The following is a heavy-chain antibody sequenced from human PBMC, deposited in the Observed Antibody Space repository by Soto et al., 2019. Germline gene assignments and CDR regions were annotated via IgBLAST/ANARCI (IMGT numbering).Heavy chain of an antibody. J-gene: IGHJ4*02. CDR2: MYPGDSDT. CDR1: GYSFTTYW. D-gene: IGHD3-22*01. V-gene: IGHV5-51*01. Sequence: PGESLKISCKASGYSFTTYWIGWVRQMPGKGLELMGIMYPGDSDTRYSPSFQGRFTISRDNSKNTVYLQMNSLRVDDTAVYHCAKGNDNYYFEYWGQGTLVTVSS. CDR3: AKGNDNYYFEY.